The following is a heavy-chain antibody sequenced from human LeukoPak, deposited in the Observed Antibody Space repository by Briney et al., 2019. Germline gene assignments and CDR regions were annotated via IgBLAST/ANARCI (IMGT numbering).Heavy chain of an antibody. J-gene: IGHJ3*02. D-gene: IGHD3-22*01. V-gene: IGHV3-23*01. CDR1: GFTFNSYA. CDR3: AKDDSSGYSLSDAFDI. Sequence: GGSLTLFCAASGFTFNSYAMIGVRQAPGKGLEGVSAIRGSGCRTYYKDYVKGRYTISRDNSKNTLYLQMNSLRAEDTAVYYCAKDDSSGYSLSDAFDIWGQGTMVTVSS. CDR2: IRGSGCRT.